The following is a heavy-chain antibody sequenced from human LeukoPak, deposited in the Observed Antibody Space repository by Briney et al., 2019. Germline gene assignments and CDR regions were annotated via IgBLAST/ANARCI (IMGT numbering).Heavy chain of an antibody. V-gene: IGHV4-59*01. CDR1: GGSISSYY. Sequence: SETLSLTCTVSGGSISSYYWSWIRQPPGKGLEWIGYIYYSGSTNYNPSLKSRVTISVDTSKNQFSLKLSSVTAADTAVYYCARDRYDAFDIWGQGTMDTVSS. CDR3: ARDRYDAFDI. CDR2: IYYSGST. D-gene: IGHD1-1*01. J-gene: IGHJ3*02.